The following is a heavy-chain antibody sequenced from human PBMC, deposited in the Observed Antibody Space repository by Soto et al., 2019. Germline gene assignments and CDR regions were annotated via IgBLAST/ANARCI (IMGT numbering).Heavy chain of an antibody. CDR1: GFTFSSYG. J-gene: IGHJ4*02. CDR2: IWYDGSNK. V-gene: IGHV3-33*01. CDR3: ARDLDYGDFGPPTIDY. D-gene: IGHD4-17*01. Sequence: GGSLRLSCAASGFTFSSYGMHWVRQAPGKGLEWVAVIWYDGSNKYYADSVKGRFTISRDNSKNTLYLQMNSLRAEDTAVYYCARDLDYGDFGPPTIDYWGQGTLVTVSS.